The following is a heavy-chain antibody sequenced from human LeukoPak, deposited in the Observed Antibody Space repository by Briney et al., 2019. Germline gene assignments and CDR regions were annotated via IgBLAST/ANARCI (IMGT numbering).Heavy chain of an antibody. Sequence: GGSLRLSCAASGFTFNNYGMHWVRQAPGKGLEWVAVISHDGSNKYHADSVKGRFTISRDNSKNTLYLQMDSLRVEDTAVYYCAKWLYSGKCWTGKDYFDYWGQGTLVTVSS. D-gene: IGHD1-26*01. J-gene: IGHJ4*02. CDR1: GFTFNNYG. V-gene: IGHV3-30*18. CDR3: AKWLYSGKCWTGKDYFDY. CDR2: ISHDGSNK.